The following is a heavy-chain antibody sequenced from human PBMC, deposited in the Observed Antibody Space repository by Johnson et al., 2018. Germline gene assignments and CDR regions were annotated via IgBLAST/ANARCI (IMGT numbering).Heavy chain of an antibody. CDR3: AKDWVNYYYYGMDV. CDR2: ISWNSGSI. CDR1: GFTFDDYA. V-gene: IGHV3-9*01. Sequence: VQLVQSGGGLVQPGRSLRLSCAASGFTFDDYAMHWVRQAPGKGLEWVSGISWNSGSIGYADSVKGRFTISRDNAKNSLYLQMNSLRAEDTALYYCAKDWVNYYYYGMDVWGQGTTVTVSS. J-gene: IGHJ6*02.